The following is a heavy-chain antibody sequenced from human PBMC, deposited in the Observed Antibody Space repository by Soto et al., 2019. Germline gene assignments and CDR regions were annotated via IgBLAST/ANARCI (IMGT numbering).Heavy chain of an antibody. Sequence: QVQLVESGGGLVKPGGSLRLSCVASGFTFTDYYMSWFRQAPGKGPESLSYISPSTSDTKYADSVKGRFTISRDNAKNSIYLQMNNLRVEDTAVYYCALPTRMPGDGGQGTLVTVSP. J-gene: IGHJ1*01. V-gene: IGHV3-11*05. D-gene: IGHD2-2*01. CDR3: ALPTRMPGD. CDR2: ISPSTSDT. CDR1: GFTFTDYY.